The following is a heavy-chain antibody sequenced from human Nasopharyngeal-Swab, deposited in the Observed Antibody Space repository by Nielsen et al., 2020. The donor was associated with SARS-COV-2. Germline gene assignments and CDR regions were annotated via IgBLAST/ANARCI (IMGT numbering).Heavy chain of an antibody. D-gene: IGHD4-23*01. CDR3: TRPLGATVVTALTGYYYYMDV. CDR2: IRSKANSYAT. CDR1: GFTLSGSA. V-gene: IGHV3-73*01. J-gene: IGHJ6*03. Sequence: GESLKISCAASGFTLSGSAMHWVRQASGKGLEWVGRIRSKANSYATAYAASVKGRFTISRDDSKNTAYLQMNSLKTEDTAVYYCTRPLGATVVTALTGYYYYMDVWGKGTTVTVSS.